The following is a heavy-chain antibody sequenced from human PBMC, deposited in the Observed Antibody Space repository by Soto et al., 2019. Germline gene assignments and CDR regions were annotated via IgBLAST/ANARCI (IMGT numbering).Heavy chain of an antibody. CDR3: TRVLGYGGNPTVSDY. CDR1: GFTFSDYY. V-gene: IGHV3-72*01. Sequence: EVQVVEAGGGLVQPGGSLRLLCAASGFTFSDYYIDWVRQAPGKGLEWVGRIRDRANSYTTEYAASVKGRFTVSRDDSKNSVYLQMNSLKTEDTAMYYCTRVLGYGGNPTVSDYWGQGTLVTVSS. D-gene: IGHD4-17*01. CDR2: IRDRANSYTT. J-gene: IGHJ4*02.